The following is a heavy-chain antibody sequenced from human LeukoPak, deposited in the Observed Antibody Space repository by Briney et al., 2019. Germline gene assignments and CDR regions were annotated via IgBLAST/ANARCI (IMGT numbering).Heavy chain of an antibody. CDR1: GFAFSSYA. V-gene: IGHV3-23*01. CDR3: AKAYSSSSGGLDDY. CDR2: ISGSGGST. J-gene: IGHJ4*02. Sequence: GGSLRLSCAASGFAFSSYAMSWVRQAPGKGLEWVSAISGSGGSTYYADSVKGRYTISRDNSKNTLYLQMNSLRAEDTAEYYCAKAYSSSSGGLDDYWGQGTLVTVSS. D-gene: IGHD6-6*01.